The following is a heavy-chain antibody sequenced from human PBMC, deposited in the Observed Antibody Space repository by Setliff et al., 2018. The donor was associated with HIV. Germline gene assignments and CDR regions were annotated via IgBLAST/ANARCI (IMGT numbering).Heavy chain of an antibody. CDR2: IYSGGSST. CDR3: AKGVKWLDP. CDR1: GFTFSGYA. Sequence: PGGSLRLSCAASGFTFSGYAMTWVRQAPGKGLEWVSVIYSGGSSTFYADSVKGRFTISRDDSKNTVHLQMHSLRVEDTAVYYCAKGVKWLDPWGQGTLVTVSS. D-gene: IGHD3-10*01. J-gene: IGHJ5*02. V-gene: IGHV3-23*03.